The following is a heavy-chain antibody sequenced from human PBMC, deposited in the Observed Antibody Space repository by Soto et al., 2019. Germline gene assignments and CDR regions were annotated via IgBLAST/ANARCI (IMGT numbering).Heavy chain of an antibody. V-gene: IGHV1-18*04. CDR3: ARERVSSSWHHYFDY. CDR2: ISAYNGNT. D-gene: IGHD6-13*01. J-gene: IGHJ4*02. Sequence: ASVKVSCKASGYSFKDHYMHWVRQAPGQGLEWMGWISAYNGNTNYAQKLQGRVTMTTDTSTSTAYMELRSLRSDDTAVYYCARERVSSSWHHYFDYWGQGTLVTVSS. CDR1: GYSFKDHY.